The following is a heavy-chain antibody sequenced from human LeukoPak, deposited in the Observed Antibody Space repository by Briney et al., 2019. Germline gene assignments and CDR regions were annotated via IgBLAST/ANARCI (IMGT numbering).Heavy chain of an antibody. J-gene: IGHJ4*02. Sequence: PSQTLSLTCTVSGGSISSGGYYWSWIRQHPGKGLEWIGYIYYSGSTYYDPSLKSRVTISVNTSKNQVSLKLRSVTAADTAVYYCARDPTTVTTIFDSWGQGTLVTVSS. CDR2: IYYSGST. D-gene: IGHD4-17*01. V-gene: IGHV4-31*03. CDR1: GGSISSGGYY. CDR3: ARDPTTVTTIFDS.